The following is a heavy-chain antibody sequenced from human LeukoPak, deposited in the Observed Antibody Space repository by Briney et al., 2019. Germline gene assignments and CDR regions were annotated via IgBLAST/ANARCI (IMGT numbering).Heavy chain of an antibody. CDR2: INPNSGGT. CDR1: GYTFTGYY. CDR3: ARDLPKRGYSYGVDAFDI. J-gene: IGHJ3*02. V-gene: IGHV1-2*02. D-gene: IGHD5-18*01. Sequence: ASVKVSCKASGYTFTGYYMHWVRQAPGQGLEWMGWINPNSGGTNYAQKFQGRVTMTRDTSISTAYMELSRLRSDDTAVYYCARDLPKRGYSYGVDAFDIWGQGTMVTVSS.